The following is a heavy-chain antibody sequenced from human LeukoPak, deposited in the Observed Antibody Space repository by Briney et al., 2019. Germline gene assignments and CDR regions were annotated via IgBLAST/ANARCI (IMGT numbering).Heavy chain of an antibody. J-gene: IGHJ4*02. CDR3: ARDQRYCSSTSCLDY. Sequence: GGSLRLSCAASGFTVSSNYMSWVRQAPGKGLEWVSVIYSGGSTYYADSVKGRFTISRDNSKNTLYLQMNSLRAEDTAVYYCARDQRYCSSTSCLDYWGQGTLVTVSS. V-gene: IGHV3-66*01. CDR2: IYSGGST. CDR1: GFTVSSNY. D-gene: IGHD2-2*01.